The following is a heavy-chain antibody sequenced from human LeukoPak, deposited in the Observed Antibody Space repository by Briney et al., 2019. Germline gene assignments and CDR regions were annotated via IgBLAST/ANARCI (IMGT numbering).Heavy chain of an antibody. CDR3: APYYYDSSAEGY. CDR1: GFTFSSYE. V-gene: IGHV3-48*03. Sequence: PGGSLRLSCAASGFTFSSYEMNWVRQAPGKGLEWVSYISSSGSTIYYADSVKGRFTISRDNAKNSLYLQMNSLRAEDTAVYYCAPYYYDSSAEGYWGQGTLVTVSS. J-gene: IGHJ4*02. CDR2: ISSSGSTI. D-gene: IGHD3-22*01.